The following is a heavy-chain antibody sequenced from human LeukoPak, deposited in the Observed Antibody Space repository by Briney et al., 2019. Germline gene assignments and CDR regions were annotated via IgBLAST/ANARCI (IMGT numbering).Heavy chain of an antibody. CDR2: INHSGST. V-gene: IGHV4-34*01. Sequence: SETLSLTCAVYGGSFSGYYWSWIRQPPGKGLEWIGEINHSGSTNYNPSLKSRVTISVDTSKNQFSLKLSSVTAADTAVYYCARGGERITMIVVDKSYDYWGQGTLVTVSS. CDR3: ARGGERITMIVVDKSYDY. CDR1: GGSFSGYY. J-gene: IGHJ4*02. D-gene: IGHD3-22*01.